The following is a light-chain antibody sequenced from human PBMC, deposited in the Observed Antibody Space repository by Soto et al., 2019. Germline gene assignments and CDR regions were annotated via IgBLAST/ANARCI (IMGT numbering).Light chain of an antibody. Sequence: QSALTQPASVSGSPGQSITISCTGTSSDVGGYNYVSWYQQHPGKAPKLMIYDVSNRPSGVSNRFSGSKSGSTASQTISGLQAEDEADYYCSSYTSSSTVVFGGGTKLTVL. J-gene: IGLJ2*01. CDR2: DVS. CDR1: SSDVGGYNY. CDR3: SSYTSSSTVV. V-gene: IGLV2-14*01.